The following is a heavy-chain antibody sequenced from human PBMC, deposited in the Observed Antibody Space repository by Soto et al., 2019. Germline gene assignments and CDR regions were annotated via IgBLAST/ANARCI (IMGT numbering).Heavy chain of an antibody. D-gene: IGHD2-15*01. Sequence: ASLKFSCNASVFTFTSYAMHWVRQAAGQRLEWMGWINAGNGNTKYSQKFQGRVTITRDTSASTAYMELSSLRSEDTAVYYCARSAICYCSGGSCYLHYWGHGTLVTVSS. CDR2: INAGNGNT. V-gene: IGHV1-3*01. CDR3: ARSAICYCSGGSCYLHY. J-gene: IGHJ4*01. CDR1: VFTFTSYA.